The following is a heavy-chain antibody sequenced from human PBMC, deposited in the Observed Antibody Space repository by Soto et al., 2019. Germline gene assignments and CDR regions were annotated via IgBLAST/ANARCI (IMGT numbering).Heavy chain of an antibody. V-gene: IGHV5-51*01. CDR2: TYPGDSDT. CDR1: GYSFTSYW. CDR3: ARRHCSGGSCYYYYGMDV. D-gene: IGHD2-15*01. Sequence: GESLKISCKGSGYSFTSYWIGWVRQMPGKGLEWMGITYPGDSDTRYSPSFQGQVTISADKSISTAYLQWSSLKASDTAMYYCARRHCSGGSCYYYYGMDVWGQGTTVTVSS. J-gene: IGHJ6*02.